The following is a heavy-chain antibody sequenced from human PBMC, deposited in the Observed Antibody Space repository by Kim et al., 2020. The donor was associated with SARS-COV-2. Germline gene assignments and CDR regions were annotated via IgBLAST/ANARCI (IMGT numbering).Heavy chain of an antibody. CDR1: GFTFSSYG. CDR3: ARDRLYCSGGSCYGDAFDI. D-gene: IGHD2-15*01. J-gene: IGHJ3*02. CDR2: IWYDGSNK. Sequence: GGSLRLSCAASGFTFSSYGMHWVRQAPGKGLEWVAVIWYDGSNKYYADSVKGRFTISRDNSKNTLYLQMNSLRAEDTAVYNCARDRLYCSGGSCYGDAFDIWGQGTMVTVSS. V-gene: IGHV3-33*01.